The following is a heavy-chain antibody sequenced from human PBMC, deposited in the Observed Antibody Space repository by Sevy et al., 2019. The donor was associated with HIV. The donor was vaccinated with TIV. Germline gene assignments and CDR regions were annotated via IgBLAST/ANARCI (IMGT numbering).Heavy chain of an antibody. CDR3: VRDDRDDYFDY. Sequence: ASVKGSCKASGYTFTDYYMHWVRQAPGKGREGMGWINPDSGGPNYAPKFQGRVTLTRETSISTAYMKLSRLKADDTAVYYCVRDDRDDYFDYWGQGTLVTVSS. CDR2: INPDSGGP. V-gene: IGHV1-2*02. J-gene: IGHJ4*02. CDR1: GYTFTDYY.